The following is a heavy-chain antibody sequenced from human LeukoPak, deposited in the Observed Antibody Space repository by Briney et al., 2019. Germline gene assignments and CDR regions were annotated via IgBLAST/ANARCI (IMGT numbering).Heavy chain of an antibody. V-gene: IGHV3-15*01. J-gene: IGHJ4*02. CDR1: GFTFSNAW. CDR2: IKSKTDGGTT. Sequence: GGSLRLSCAASGFTFSNAWMSWVRQAPGKGLEWVGRIKSKTDGGTTDYAAPVKGRFTISRDDSKTTLYLQMNSLKTEDTAVYYCTTERRIAAAGTFDYWGQGTLVTVSS. D-gene: IGHD6-13*01. CDR3: TTERRIAAAGTFDY.